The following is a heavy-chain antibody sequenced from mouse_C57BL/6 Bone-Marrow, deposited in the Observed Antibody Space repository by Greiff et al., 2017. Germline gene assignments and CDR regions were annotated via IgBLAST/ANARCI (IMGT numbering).Heavy chain of an antibody. CDR2: ISSGGDYI. D-gene: IGHD2-4*01. CDR1: GFTFSSYA. CDR3: TRGRGYDYDAAWFAY. J-gene: IGHJ3*01. Sequence: EVKLMESGEGLVKPGGSLKLSCAASGFTFSSYAMSWVRQTPEKRLEWVAYISSGGDYIYYADTVKGRFTISRDNARNTLYLQMSILKSEDTAMYYWTRGRGYDYDAAWFAYWGQGTLVTVSA. V-gene: IGHV5-9-1*02.